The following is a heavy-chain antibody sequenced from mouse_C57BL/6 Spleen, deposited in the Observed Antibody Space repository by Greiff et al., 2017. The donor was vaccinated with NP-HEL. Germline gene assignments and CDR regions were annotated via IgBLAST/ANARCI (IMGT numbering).Heavy chain of an antibody. Sequence: QVQLQQSGAELVRPGASVKLSCKASGYTFTDYYINWVKQRPGQGLEWIARIYPGSGNTYYNEKFKGKATLTAEKSSSTAYMQLSSLTSEDSAVYFCARSDYGSSLDVWGTGTTVTVSS. CDR2: IYPGSGNT. V-gene: IGHV1-76*01. J-gene: IGHJ1*03. CDR3: ARSDYGSSLDV. D-gene: IGHD1-1*01. CDR1: GYTFTDYY.